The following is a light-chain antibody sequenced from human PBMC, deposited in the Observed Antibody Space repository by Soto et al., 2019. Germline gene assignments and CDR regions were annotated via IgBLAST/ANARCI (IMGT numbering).Light chain of an antibody. CDR3: CSYAGSSTLV. J-gene: IGLJ2*01. V-gene: IGLV2-23*01. CDR2: EGN. CDR1: SSDVGSYNL. Sequence: QPVLTQPASVSGSPGQSITISCTGTSSDVGSYNLVSWYQQHPGKAPKLMIYEGNKRPSGVSNRFSGSKSGNTASLTISGLQADDEADYYCCSYAGSSTLVFGGGTKLTVL.